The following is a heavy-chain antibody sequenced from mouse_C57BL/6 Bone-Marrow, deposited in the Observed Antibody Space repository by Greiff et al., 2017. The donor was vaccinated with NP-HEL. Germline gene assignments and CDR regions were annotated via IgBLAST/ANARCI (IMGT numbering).Heavy chain of an antibody. V-gene: IGHV5-16*01. CDR1: GFTFSDYY. D-gene: IGHD1-1*01. J-gene: IGHJ2*01. Sequence: EVKLMESEGGLVQPGSSMKLSCTASGFTFSDYYMAWVRQVPEKGLEWVANINYDGSSTYYLDSLKSRFIISRDNAKNILYLQMSSLKSEDTATYYCARGTTVVAPFDYWGQGTTLTVSS. CDR3: ARGTTVVAPFDY. CDR2: INYDGSST.